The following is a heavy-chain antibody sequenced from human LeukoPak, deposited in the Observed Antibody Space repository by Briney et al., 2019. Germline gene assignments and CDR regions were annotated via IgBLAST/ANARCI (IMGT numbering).Heavy chain of an antibody. Sequence: GGSLRLSCAASGFTFSSYSMNWVRQAPGKGLEWVSYISSSSSRIYYADSVRGRFTISRDNAKSSLYLQMNSLRAEDTAVYYCARADKGGYYDSSGYDYCGQGTLVTVSS. CDR2: ISSSSSRI. D-gene: IGHD3-22*01. J-gene: IGHJ4*02. CDR1: GFTFSSYS. V-gene: IGHV3-48*01. CDR3: ARADKGGYYDSSGYDY.